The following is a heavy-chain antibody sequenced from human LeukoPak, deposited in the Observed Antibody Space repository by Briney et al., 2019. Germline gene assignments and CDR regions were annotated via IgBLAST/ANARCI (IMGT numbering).Heavy chain of an antibody. Sequence: PGGSLRLSCAASGFTFSDYYISWLRQAPGKGLEWVSYISSSGSTIYYADSVKGRFTISRDNAKNSLYLQMNSLRAEDTAVNYCARGDLRYCSSTSCYPGITDYWGQGTLVTVSS. V-gene: IGHV3-11*04. CDR2: ISSSGSTI. CDR1: GFTFSDYY. CDR3: ARGDLRYCSSTSCYPGITDY. J-gene: IGHJ4*02. D-gene: IGHD2-2*01.